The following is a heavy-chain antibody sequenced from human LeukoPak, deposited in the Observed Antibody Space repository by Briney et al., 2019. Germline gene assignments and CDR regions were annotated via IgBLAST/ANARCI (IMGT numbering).Heavy chain of an antibody. D-gene: IGHD2/OR15-2a*01. CDR2: ISHSGTT. Sequence: SGTLSLTCGVSGGSIDITNYWSWVRQAPGKGLEWIGEISHSGTTNYNPSLRSRVTMFLDRANNQFSLSLTSVTAADSAVYYCTRENRPFCPFAYWGQGVLVTV. J-gene: IGHJ4*02. CDR1: GGSIDITNY. V-gene: IGHV4-4*02. CDR3: TRENRPFCPFAY.